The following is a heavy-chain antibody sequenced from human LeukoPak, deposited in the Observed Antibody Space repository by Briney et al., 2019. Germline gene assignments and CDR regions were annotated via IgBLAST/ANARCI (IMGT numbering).Heavy chain of an antibody. J-gene: IGHJ5*02. V-gene: IGHV1-2*04. Sequence: ASVKVSCKASGYTFTGYYMHWVRQAPGQGLEWMGWINPNSGGTNYAQKFQGWVTMTRDTCISTAYMELSRLRSDDTAVYYCARDQEGKRNWFDPWGQGTLVTVSS. CDR1: GYTFTGYY. CDR2: INPNSGGT. CDR3: ARDQEGKRNWFDP.